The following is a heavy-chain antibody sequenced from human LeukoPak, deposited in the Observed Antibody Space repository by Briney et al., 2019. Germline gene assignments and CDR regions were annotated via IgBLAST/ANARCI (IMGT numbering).Heavy chain of an antibody. V-gene: IGHV5-51*01. CDR1: GYSFTSYW. J-gene: IGHJ4*02. D-gene: IGHD3-22*01. Sequence: GESLKISCKGSGYSFTSYWIGWVRQMPGKGLEWMGIIYPGDSDTRYSPSFQGQVTISADKSISTAYLQWSSLKASDTAMYYCARLSRDSSGYYYFEYWGQGTLVTVSS. CDR3: ARLSRDSSGYYYFEY. CDR2: IYPGDSDT.